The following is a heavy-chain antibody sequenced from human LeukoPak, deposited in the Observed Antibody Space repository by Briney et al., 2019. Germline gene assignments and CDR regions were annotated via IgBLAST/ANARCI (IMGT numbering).Heavy chain of an antibody. Sequence: GGSLRLSCAASGFTFSSYEMNWVRQAPGKGLEWVSYISSSGSTIYYADSVKGRFTISRDNAKNSLYLQMNSLRAEDTAVYYCATYWIDAFDIWGQGTMVTVSS. CDR3: ATYWIDAFDI. J-gene: IGHJ3*02. D-gene: IGHD2-8*02. CDR1: GFTFSSYE. V-gene: IGHV3-48*03. CDR2: ISSSGSTI.